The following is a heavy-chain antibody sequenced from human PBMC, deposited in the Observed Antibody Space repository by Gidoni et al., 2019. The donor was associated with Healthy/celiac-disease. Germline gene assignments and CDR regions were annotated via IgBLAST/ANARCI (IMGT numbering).Heavy chain of an antibody. D-gene: IGHD3-10*01. V-gene: IGHV3-23*01. CDR1: GLPFSSYA. J-gene: IGHJ4*02. CDR2: ISGSGGST. CDR3: AKGEAMVRGVNVDY. Sequence: EVQLLESGGGLVQPGVSLRLPCAASGLPFSSYAMSWVRQAPGNGLAWVSAISGSGGSTNYADSVKGRFTITRDDSKNTRYRQMNGLRAEDTAVYYCAKGEAMVRGVNVDYWGQGTLVTVSS.